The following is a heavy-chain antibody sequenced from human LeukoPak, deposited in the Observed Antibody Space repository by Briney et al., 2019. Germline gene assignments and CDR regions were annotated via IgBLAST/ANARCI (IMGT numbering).Heavy chain of an antibody. CDR1: GFTFSSYA. J-gene: IGHJ4*02. CDR3: AKSGHQWLGYPGFHY. V-gene: IGHV3-30*04. CDR2: ISFDGSNK. Sequence: GGSLRLSCAASGFTFSSYAMHWVRQAPGKGLEWVTVISFDGSNKYYADSVKGRFTISRDNAKKSLYLQMNSLRADDTAVYYCAKSGHQWLGYPGFHYWGQGTLVTVSS. D-gene: IGHD6-19*01.